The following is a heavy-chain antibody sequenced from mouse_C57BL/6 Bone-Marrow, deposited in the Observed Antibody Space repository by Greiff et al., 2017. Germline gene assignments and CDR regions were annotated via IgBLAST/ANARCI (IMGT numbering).Heavy chain of an antibody. D-gene: IGHD2-4*01. J-gene: IGHJ2*01. CDR1: GYAFSSYW. Sequence: QVQLQQSGAELVKPGASVKISCKASGYAFSSYWMNWVKQRPGKGLEWIGQIYPGDGDTNYNGKFKGKATLTADKSSSTAYMQLSSLTSEDSAVYFCARVDYDYAWGYFGYWGQGTTLTVSS. CDR3: ARVDYDYAWGYFGY. CDR2: IYPGDGDT. V-gene: IGHV1-80*01.